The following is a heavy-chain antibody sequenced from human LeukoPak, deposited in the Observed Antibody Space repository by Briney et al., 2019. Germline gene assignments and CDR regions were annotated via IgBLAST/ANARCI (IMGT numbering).Heavy chain of an antibody. CDR1: GGSITSSSYY. V-gene: IGHV4-39*07. J-gene: IGHJ5*02. CDR3: ARASSGWYNWFDP. CDR2: IYYSGST. D-gene: IGHD6-19*01. Sequence: SETLSLTCTVSGGSITSSSYYWGWIRQPPGKGLEWIGSIYYSGSTNFNPSLKSRVTISVDTSKNQFSLKLSSVTAADTAVYYCARASSGWYNWFDPWGQGTLVTVSS.